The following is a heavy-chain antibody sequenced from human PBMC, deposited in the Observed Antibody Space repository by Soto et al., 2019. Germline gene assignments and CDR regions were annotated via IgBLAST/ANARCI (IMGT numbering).Heavy chain of an antibody. D-gene: IGHD4-17*01. CDR3: ARAFYGDYADYYYGMDV. CDR2: IYYSGST. CDR1: GGSISSGTYY. J-gene: IGHJ6*02. V-gene: IGHV4-31*03. Sequence: PSETLSLTCTVSGGSISSGTYYWSWIRQHPGKGLEWIGYIYYSGSTYYNPSLKSRVTMSVDTSKNQFSLKLSSVTAADTAVYYCARAFYGDYADYYYGMDVWGQGTTVTVLL.